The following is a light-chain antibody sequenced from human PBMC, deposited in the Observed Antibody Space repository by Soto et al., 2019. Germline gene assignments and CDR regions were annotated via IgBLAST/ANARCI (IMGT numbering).Light chain of an antibody. Sequence: DIQMTQSPSSLSASVGDRVTITCRASQSISSYLNWYQQKPVKAPKLLIYAASSLQSGVPSRFSGSGSGTDFTLTISSLQPEDFATYYCQQSYSTPMVFTFGPGTKVDIK. V-gene: IGKV1-39*01. J-gene: IGKJ3*01. CDR3: QQSYSTPMVFT. CDR2: AAS. CDR1: QSISSY.